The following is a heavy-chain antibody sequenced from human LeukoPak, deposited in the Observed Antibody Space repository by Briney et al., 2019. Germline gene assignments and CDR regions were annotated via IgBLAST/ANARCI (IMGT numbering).Heavy chain of an antibody. CDR1: GFTFDDYA. CDR2: IYSGGST. V-gene: IGHV3-66*01. Sequence: GGSLRLSCAASGFTFDDYAMHWVQQAPGKGLEWVSVIYSGGSTYYADSVKGRFTISRDNSKNTLYLQMNSLRAEDTAVYYCARASILRYFDWLHGPFDYWGQGTLVTVSS. CDR3: ARASILRYFDWLHGPFDY. J-gene: IGHJ4*02. D-gene: IGHD3-9*01.